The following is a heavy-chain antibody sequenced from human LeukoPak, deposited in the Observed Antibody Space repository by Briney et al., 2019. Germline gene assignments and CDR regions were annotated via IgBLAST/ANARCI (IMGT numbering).Heavy chain of an antibody. D-gene: IGHD3-22*01. CDR3: ARGSTRWTTYYYDSSGYYFPG. Sequence: ASVKVSCKASGYTFTSYDINWVRQATGQGLEWMGWINPNSGGTNYAQKFQGRVTMTRDTSISTAYMELSRLRSDDTAVYYCARGSTRWTTYYYDSSGYYFPGWGQGTLVTVSS. J-gene: IGHJ4*02. V-gene: IGHV1-2*02. CDR1: GYTFTSYD. CDR2: INPNSGGT.